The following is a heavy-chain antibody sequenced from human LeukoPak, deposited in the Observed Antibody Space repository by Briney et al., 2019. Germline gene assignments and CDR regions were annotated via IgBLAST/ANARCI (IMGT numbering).Heavy chain of an antibody. CDR3: ARAGGYCSGGSFYSISHYYYFNIED. CDR1: VYTFTGYY. V-gene: IGHV1-2*02. J-gene: IGHJ6*03. CDR2: INPNSGGT. Sequence: ASVKVSCKASVYTFTGYYVHCGRQAPGQGLEWMGWINPNSGGTNYAQKFQGRVTMTRDTSISTAYMELSRLRSDDTAVYYCARAGGYCSGGSFYSISHYYYFNIEDWGKGTTVTVSS. D-gene: IGHD2-15*01.